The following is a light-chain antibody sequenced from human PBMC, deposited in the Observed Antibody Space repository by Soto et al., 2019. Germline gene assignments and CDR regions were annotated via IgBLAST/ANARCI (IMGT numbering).Light chain of an antibody. CDR2: AAS. Sequence: DIQMTQSPSSVSVSVGDRVTITCRASQDISSWLAWYQQKPGNAPKVLIFAASTLQRGVPSRFSGSGSGTDFTLTISSLQPEDFATYFCQQADSFPLTFGGGTKV. V-gene: IGKV1-12*01. CDR3: QQADSFPLT. J-gene: IGKJ4*01. CDR1: QDISSW.